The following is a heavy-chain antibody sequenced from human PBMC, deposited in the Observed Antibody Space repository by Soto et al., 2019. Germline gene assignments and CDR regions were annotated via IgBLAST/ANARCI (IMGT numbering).Heavy chain of an antibody. D-gene: IGHD3-10*01. J-gene: IGHJ5*02. CDR3: VRDRYSSSGWFDP. V-gene: IGHV6-1*01. CDR1: GDSVSSYSAA. Sequence: PSQTLSLTCVISGDSVSSYSAAWNWIRQSPSGGLEWLGRTYYRSRFFSDHAESVKSRIIINPDTSKNQFSLQLKSVTPEDTAVYYCVRDRYSSSGWFDPWGQGTPVTVSS. CDR2: TYYRSRFFS.